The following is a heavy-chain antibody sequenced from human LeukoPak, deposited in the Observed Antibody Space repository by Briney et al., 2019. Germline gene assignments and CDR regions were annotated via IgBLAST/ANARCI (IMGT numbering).Heavy chain of an antibody. CDR2: ISGSGGTT. CDR1: GFTFSSYA. Sequence: GGSLRLSCAASGFTFSSYAMNWVRQAPGKGLEWVSAISGSGGTTDYADSVKGRFTISRDSSKNTLFLQMNSLRAEDTAVYYCAREYGSGSSSPFDYGGQGTLVTVSS. D-gene: IGHD3-10*01. CDR3: AREYGSGSSSPFDY. J-gene: IGHJ4*02. V-gene: IGHV3-23*01.